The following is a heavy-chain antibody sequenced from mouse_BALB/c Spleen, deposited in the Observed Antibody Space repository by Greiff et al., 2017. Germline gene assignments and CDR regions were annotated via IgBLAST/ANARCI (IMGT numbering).Heavy chain of an antibody. J-gene: IGHJ4*01. CDR3: ARKPLSTMITTGYAMDY. D-gene: IGHD2-4*01. V-gene: IGHV5-6-5*01. CDR2: ISSGGST. CDR1: GFTFSSYA. Sequence: EVKLMESGGGLVKPGGSLKLSCAASGFTFSSYAMSWVRQTPEKRLEWVASISSGGSTYYPDSVKGRFTISRDNARNILYLQMSSLRSEDTAMYYCARKPLSTMITTGYAMDYWGQGTSVTVSS.